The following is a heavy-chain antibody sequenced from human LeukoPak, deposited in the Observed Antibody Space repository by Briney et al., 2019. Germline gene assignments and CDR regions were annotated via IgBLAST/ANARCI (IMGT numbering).Heavy chain of an antibody. CDR1: GGTFSSYA. CDR3: ARGLVFDYYYYYMDV. CDR2: IIPIFGTA. Sequence: SVKVSCKASGGTFSSYAISWVRQAPGQGLEWMGGIIPIFGTANYAQKFQGRVTITTDGSTSTAYMELSSLRSEDTAVYYCARGLVFDYYYYYMDVWGKGTTVTVSS. J-gene: IGHJ6*03. D-gene: IGHD6-19*01. V-gene: IGHV1-69*05.